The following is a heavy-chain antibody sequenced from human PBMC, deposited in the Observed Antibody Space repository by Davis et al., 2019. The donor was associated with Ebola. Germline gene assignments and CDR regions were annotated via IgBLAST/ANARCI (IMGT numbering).Heavy chain of an antibody. CDR3: ASGRGDGYIPGYYYYGMDV. V-gene: IGHV4-34*01. Sequence: SGTLSLTCAVSGLTFSRDCRRWNRYPPGKGLEWLWEINHSGSTNYNPCLKSRVTISVDTSKNQFSLKLSSVTAADTAVYYCASGRGDGYIPGYYYYGMDVWGQGTTVTLSS. J-gene: IGHJ6*02. D-gene: IGHD5-24*01. CDR1: GLTFSRDC. CDR2: INHSGST.